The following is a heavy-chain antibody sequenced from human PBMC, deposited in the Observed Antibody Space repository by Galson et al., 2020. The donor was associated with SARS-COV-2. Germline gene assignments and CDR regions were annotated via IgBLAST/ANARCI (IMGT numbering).Heavy chain of an antibody. V-gene: IGHV1-2*02. CDR2: VKPKSGGT. CDR1: GYTFTDYY. J-gene: IGHJ5*02. Sequence: ASVKVSCKASGYTFTDYYMHWVRLAPGQGLEWLGWVKPKSGGTDYAQKFQGRVSMTSDTSISTVYMELSGLTSDDTAVYYCARDRRGVGSTEWFDPWGQGTLVNVSS. CDR3: ARDRRGVGSTEWFDP. D-gene: IGHD3-3*01.